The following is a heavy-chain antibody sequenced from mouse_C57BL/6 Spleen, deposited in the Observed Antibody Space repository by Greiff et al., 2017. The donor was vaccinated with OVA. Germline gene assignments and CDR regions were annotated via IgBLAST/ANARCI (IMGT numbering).Heavy chain of an antibody. Sequence: EVQLQESGPGFVKPSQSLSLPCSVTGYSITSGSYWNCIRQIPGKPLEWMGYISYDGSNNYNPSLKNRISITRDTSKNQFILKLQSVTTEDTATCDCERNSNYPYAIGDWGHTTSVTVSS. D-gene: IGHD2-5*01. J-gene: IGHJ4*01. CDR3: ERNSNYPYAIGD. CDR2: ISYDGSN. V-gene: IGHV3-6*01. CDR1: GYSITSGSY.